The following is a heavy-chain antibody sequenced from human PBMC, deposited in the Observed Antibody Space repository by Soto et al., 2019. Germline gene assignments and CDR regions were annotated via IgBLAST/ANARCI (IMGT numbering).Heavy chain of an antibody. CDR1: GFSLSPSGGG. Sequence: SGPTLVNPTQTLPLTCPFSGFSLSPSGGGEGWVRQPPGKALEWLALMYWDDDRRYSPSLKSRLTITKDTSKNQVVLTMTNMDPVDTATYYCAHSSTGTLDYWGQGTLVTVS. CDR2: MYWDDDR. V-gene: IGHV2-5*02. CDR3: AHSSTGTLDY. J-gene: IGHJ4*02.